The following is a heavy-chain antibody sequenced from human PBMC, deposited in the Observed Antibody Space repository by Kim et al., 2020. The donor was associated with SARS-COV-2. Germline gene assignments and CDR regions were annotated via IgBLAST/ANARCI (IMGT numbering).Heavy chain of an antibody. CDR1: GGSISSSSYY. D-gene: IGHD2-2*01. CDR3: AGQDAVVPAGYYSYYYMDV. Sequence: SETLSLTCTVSGGSISSSSYYWGWIRQPPGKGLEWIGSIYYSGSTYYNPSLKSRVTISVDTSKNQFSLKLSSVTATDTAVYYCAGQDAVVPAGYYSYYYMDVWGKGTTVTVSS. J-gene: IGHJ6*03. CDR2: IYYSGST. V-gene: IGHV4-39*01.